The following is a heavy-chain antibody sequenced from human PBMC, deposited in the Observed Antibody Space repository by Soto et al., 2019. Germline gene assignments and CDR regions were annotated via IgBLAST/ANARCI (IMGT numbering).Heavy chain of an antibody. CDR3: AIGGTAINAVDI. CDR1: GYTLTRYY. J-gene: IGHJ3*02. D-gene: IGHD2-21*02. Sequence: QVPLVQSGAEVKKPGASVKVSCKASGYTLTRYYMQWVRQTPGQGLEWMGMITTTSGYTNYAQKFQCMGTLTTATSTRTVYMELSSLRSEARAIYCCAIGGTAINAVDIWGQGTMGYVS. V-gene: IGHV1-46*01. CDR2: ITTTSGYT.